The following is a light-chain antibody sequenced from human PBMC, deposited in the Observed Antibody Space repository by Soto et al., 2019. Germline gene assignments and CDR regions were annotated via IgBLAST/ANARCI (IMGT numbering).Light chain of an antibody. CDR2: GAF. CDR3: QQRSNRPPT. Sequence: VLTQSPITLPLSPGERPTLSCRASPSVTNYLAWYQQRPGQAPRLLIYGAFNRATGIPARFSGSGSGTDFTLTISSLEPEDFAVYYCQQRSNRPPTFGQGTRLEIK. J-gene: IGKJ5*01. V-gene: IGKV3-11*01. CDR1: PSVTNY.